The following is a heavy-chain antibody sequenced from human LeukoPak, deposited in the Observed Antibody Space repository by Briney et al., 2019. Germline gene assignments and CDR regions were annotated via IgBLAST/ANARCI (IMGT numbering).Heavy chain of an antibody. Sequence: GGSLRLSCAASGFTFSDYYMSWIRQAPGKGLEWVSYISSSGSTIYYADSVKGRFTISRDNAKNSLYLQMNSLRAEDTAVYYRASRFGSGWYLAFDIWGQGTMVTVSS. J-gene: IGHJ3*02. CDR1: GFTFSDYY. CDR2: ISSSGSTI. V-gene: IGHV3-11*01. D-gene: IGHD6-19*01. CDR3: ASRFGSGWYLAFDI.